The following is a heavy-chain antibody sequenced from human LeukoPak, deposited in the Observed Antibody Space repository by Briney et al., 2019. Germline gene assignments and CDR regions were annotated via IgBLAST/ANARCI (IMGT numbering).Heavy chain of an antibody. CDR3: ASLGYSSGWHFDY. V-gene: IGHV3-48*03. J-gene: IGHJ4*02. CDR1: GFTFSSYE. Sequence: GGSLRLSCAASGFTFSSYEMNWVRQAPGKGLEWVSYISSSGSTIYYADSVKGRFTISRDNAKNSLYLQMNSLRAEDTAVYYCASLGYSSGWHFDYWGQGTLVTVSS. D-gene: IGHD6-19*01. CDR2: ISSSGSTI.